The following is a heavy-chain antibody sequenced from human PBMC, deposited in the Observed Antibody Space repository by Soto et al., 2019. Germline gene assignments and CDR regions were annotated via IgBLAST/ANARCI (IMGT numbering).Heavy chain of an antibody. J-gene: IGHJ4*02. Sequence: PSETLSLTCTVSGGSISSYYWSWIRQPPGKGLEWIGYIYYSGSTNYNPSLKSRVTISVDTSKNQFSLKLSSVTAADTAVYYCAKDLAPSGDYAGGDYWGQGTLVTVSS. CDR2: IYYSGST. CDR1: GGSISSYY. CDR3: AKDLAPSGDYAGGDY. V-gene: IGHV4-59*01. D-gene: IGHD4-17*01.